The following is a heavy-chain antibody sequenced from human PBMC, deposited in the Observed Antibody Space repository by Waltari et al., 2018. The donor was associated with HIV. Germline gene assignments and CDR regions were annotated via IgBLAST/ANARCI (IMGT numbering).Heavy chain of an antibody. V-gene: IGHV3-30*01. D-gene: IGHD6-13*01. J-gene: IGHJ3*02. CDR2: ISYDGSDE. CDR1: GFIFSTYA. CDR3: ARAPPYSTRWFYDAFDI. Sequence: QVQLVESGGGVVQPGRSLRLSCAASGFIFSTYAVHWVRQAPGEGLKWVALISYDGSDESYAESVKGRFTISRDNSKNTLYLQMNSLRAEDTAVYYCARAPPYSTRWFYDAFDIWGQGTMVTVSS.